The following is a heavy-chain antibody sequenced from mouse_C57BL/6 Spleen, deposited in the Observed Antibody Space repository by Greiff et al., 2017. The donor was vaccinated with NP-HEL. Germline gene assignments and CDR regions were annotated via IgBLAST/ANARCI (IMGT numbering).Heavy chain of an antibody. V-gene: IGHV1-18*01. CDR2: INPNNGGT. CDR1: GYTFTDYN. Sequence: VQLHQSGPELVKPGASVKIPCKASGYTFTDYNMDWVKQSHGKSLEWIGDINPNNGGTNYNQKFKGKATLTVDKSSSTAYMELRSLTSEDTAVYYCARSTMVSYYFDYWGQGTTLTVSS. CDR3: ARSTMVSYYFDY. D-gene: IGHD2-2*01. J-gene: IGHJ2*01.